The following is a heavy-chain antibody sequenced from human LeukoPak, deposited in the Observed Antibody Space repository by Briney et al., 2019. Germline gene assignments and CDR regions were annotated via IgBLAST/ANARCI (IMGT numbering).Heavy chain of an antibody. Sequence: PGGSLRLSCEVSGITFSTYWMSWVRQAPGKGLEWVGFIRSKIYGGTAEYAASVQGRFTISRDDSKGIAYLQMNSLKTEDTAVYYCTRDQAPYYWGRGTLVTVSS. CDR2: IRSKIYGGTA. V-gene: IGHV3-49*04. CDR1: GITFSTYW. J-gene: IGHJ4*02. CDR3: TRDQAPYY.